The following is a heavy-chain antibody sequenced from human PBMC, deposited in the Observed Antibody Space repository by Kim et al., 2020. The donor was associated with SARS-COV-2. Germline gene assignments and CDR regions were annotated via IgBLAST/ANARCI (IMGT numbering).Heavy chain of an antibody. CDR3: ARWGILGAFDI. CDR2: T. D-gene: IGHD3-9*01. V-gene: IGHV3-66*01. J-gene: IGHJ3*02. Sequence: THYEDSVKGRCTISRDNTKNTLYLQMNSRRAEDTAVYYCARWGILGAFDIWGKGTMVTVSS.